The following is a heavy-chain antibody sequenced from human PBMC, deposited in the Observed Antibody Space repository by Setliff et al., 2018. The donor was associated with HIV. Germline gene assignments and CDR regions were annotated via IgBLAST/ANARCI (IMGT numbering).Heavy chain of an antibody. CDR1: GASISSGSYY. V-gene: IGHV4-61*09. D-gene: IGHD6-6*01. Sequence: KPSETLSLTCTVSGASISSGSYYWSWIRQPAGKGLEWIGHIHTSGNTNYKSSLKSRVTISQDTSKNQISLKLTSVTAADTAVYYCAQSNQLVGWLDPWGQGTLVTVSS. J-gene: IGHJ5*02. CDR2: IHTSGNT. CDR3: AQSNQLVGWLDP.